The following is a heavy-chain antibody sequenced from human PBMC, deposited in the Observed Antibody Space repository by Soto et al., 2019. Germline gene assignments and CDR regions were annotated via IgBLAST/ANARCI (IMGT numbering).Heavy chain of an antibody. CDR3: PKDRSAVTSGLNIY. J-gene: IGHJ4*02. D-gene: IGHD4-17*01. CDR2: ISGSGGST. CDR1: GVTFSRSA. Sequence: GESLRVPRAASGVTFSRSAMSWVRQALGKGLEWVSGISGSGGSTYYADSVKGRFTISRDNSKNTLFLKMNSLRVEDTALYYCPKDRSAVTSGLNIYWSQGLLVTVSS. V-gene: IGHV3-23*01.